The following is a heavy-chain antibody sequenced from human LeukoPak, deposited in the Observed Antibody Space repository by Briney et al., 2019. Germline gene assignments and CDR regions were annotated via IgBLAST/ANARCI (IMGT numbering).Heavy chain of an antibody. D-gene: IGHD6-19*01. CDR1: GFTFSSYA. V-gene: IGHV3-23*05. J-gene: IGHJ4*02. CDR2: ISDRST. Sequence: GGSLRLSCAASGFTFSSYAMSWVRQAPGRGLEWVSAISDRSTYYADSVKGRFTISRDNSKNTLHLQMNSLRVEDTAVYYCAKDLGTSGWYCDYWGQGTLVTVSS. CDR3: AKDLGTSGWYCDY.